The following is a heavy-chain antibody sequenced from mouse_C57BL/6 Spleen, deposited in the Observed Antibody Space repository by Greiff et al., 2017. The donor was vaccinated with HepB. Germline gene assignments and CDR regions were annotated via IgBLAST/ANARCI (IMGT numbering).Heavy chain of an antibody. CDR1: GFTFSSYA. CDR3: ARDQGTTGGYFDV. V-gene: IGHV5-4*01. Sequence: EVKLMESGGGLVKPGGSLKLSCAASGFTFSSYAMSWVRQTPEKRLEWVATISDGGSYTYYPDNVKGRFTISRDNAKNNLYLQMSHLKSEDTAMYYCARDQGTTGGYFDVWGTGTTVTVSS. CDR2: ISDGGSYT. D-gene: IGHD1-1*01. J-gene: IGHJ1*03.